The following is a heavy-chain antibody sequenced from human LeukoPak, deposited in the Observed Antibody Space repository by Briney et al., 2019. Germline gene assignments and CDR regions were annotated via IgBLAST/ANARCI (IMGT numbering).Heavy chain of an antibody. Sequence: ASVKVSCKASGYTFTSYDINCVREATGQGLEWMGWMNPNSGNTGYAQKFQGRVTMTRNTSISTAYMELSSLRSEDTAVYYCARVYDSSGYFPYYYYYYMDVWGKGTTVTVSS. V-gene: IGHV1-8*01. J-gene: IGHJ6*03. CDR1: GYTFTSYD. CDR2: MNPNSGNT. D-gene: IGHD3-22*01. CDR3: ARVYDSSGYFPYYYYYYMDV.